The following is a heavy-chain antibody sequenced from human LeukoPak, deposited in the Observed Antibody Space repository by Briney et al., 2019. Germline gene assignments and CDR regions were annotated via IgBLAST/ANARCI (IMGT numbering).Heavy chain of an antibody. J-gene: IGHJ4*02. CDR3: ARGPEGIAAAGRDY. V-gene: IGHV4-34*01. CDR2: INHSGST. D-gene: IGHD6-13*01. CDR1: GGSFSGYY. Sequence: SETLSLTCAVYGGSFSGYYWSWIRQPPGKGLEWIGEINHSGSTNYNPSLKSRVTISVDTSKNQFPLKLSSVTAADTAVYYCARGPEGIAAAGRDYWGQGTLVTVSS.